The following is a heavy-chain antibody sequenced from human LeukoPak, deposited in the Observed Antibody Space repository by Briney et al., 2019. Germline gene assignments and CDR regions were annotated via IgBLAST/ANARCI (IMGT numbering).Heavy chain of an antibody. CDR2: INHSGST. V-gene: IGHV4-34*01. CDR3: ARGKTRTTVAPLRSRLEYSFEY. CDR1: GGSFSGYY. Sequence: SETLSLTCAVYGGSFSGYYWSWIRQPPGKGLEWIGEINHSGSTNYNPSLKSRVTISVDTSKNQFSLKLSSVTAADTAVYYCARGKTRTTVAPLRSRLEYSFEYWGQGTLVTVSS. D-gene: IGHD1-1*01. J-gene: IGHJ4*02.